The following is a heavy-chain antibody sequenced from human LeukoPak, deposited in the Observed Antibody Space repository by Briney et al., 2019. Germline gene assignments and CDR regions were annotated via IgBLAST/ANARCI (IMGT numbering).Heavy chain of an antibody. D-gene: IGHD1-7*01. CDR3: TRYSNWNYGYWYFDL. V-gene: IGHV3-73*01. CDR1: GFTFSNTW. J-gene: IGHJ2*01. Sequence: PGGSLRLSCAASGFTFSNTWMNWVRQAPGKGLEWVGRIRSKANSYATAYAASVKGRFTISRDDSKNTAYLQMNSLKTEDTAVYYCTRYSNWNYGYWYFDLWGRGTLVTVSS. CDR2: IRSKANSYAT.